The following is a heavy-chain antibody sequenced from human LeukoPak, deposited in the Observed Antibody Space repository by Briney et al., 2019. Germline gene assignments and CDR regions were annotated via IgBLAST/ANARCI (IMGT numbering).Heavy chain of an antibody. V-gene: IGHV3-7*01. J-gene: IGHJ5*02. CDR2: IKQDGSEK. CDR1: GFTFSDYW. CDR3: ARDRRPSIYGGLDS. D-gene: IGHD4-23*01. Sequence: GGSLRLSXAASGFTFSDYWMSWVRQPPGKGLEWVANIKQDGSEKYYVDSVKGRFTISRDNAKNSLYLQMNSLTAEDTAVYYCARDRRPSIYGGLDSWGQGTLVTVSS.